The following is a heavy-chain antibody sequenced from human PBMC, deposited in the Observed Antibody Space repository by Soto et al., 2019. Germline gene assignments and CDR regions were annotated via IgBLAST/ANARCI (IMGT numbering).Heavy chain of an antibody. CDR2: IWYDGSNK. Sequence: GSLRLSCAASGFTFSSYGMHWVRQAPGKGLEWVAVIWYDGSNKYYADSVKGRFTISRDNSKNALYLQMNSLRAEDTAVYYCARDMPLDYYDSSGSINWFDPWGQGTLVTVSS. D-gene: IGHD3-22*01. J-gene: IGHJ5*02. CDR3: ARDMPLDYYDSSGSINWFDP. CDR1: GFTFSSYG. V-gene: IGHV3-33*01.